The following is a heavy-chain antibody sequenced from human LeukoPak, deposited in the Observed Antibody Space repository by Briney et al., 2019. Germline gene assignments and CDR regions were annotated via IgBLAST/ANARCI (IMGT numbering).Heavy chain of an antibody. Sequence: GGSLRLSCAASGFTFSSYGMPWVRQAPGKGLEWVAFIRYDGSNKYYADSVKYRFTISRDNSKNTLYLQMNSLRAEDTAVYYCAKDLAVAGYFDYRGQGTLVTVSS. J-gene: IGHJ4*02. D-gene: IGHD6-19*01. CDR2: IRYDGSNK. V-gene: IGHV3-30*02. CDR1: GFTFSSYG. CDR3: AKDLAVAGYFDY.